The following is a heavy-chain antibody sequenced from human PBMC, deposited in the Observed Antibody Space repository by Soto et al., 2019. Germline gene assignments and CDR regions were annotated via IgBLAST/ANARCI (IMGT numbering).Heavy chain of an antibody. J-gene: IGHJ6*02. V-gene: IGHV3-21*02. D-gene: IGHD3-3*01. CDR3: VRDDRIFGASPRMDV. CDR1: GFPFSSYT. Sequence: EVQLVASGGGLVKPGGSLSRSCSASGFPFSSYTMYWDRQAPGKALQWASAITTSSSRNVFYADSVKGGFTISRDNANNTLYLLMNHVRVEDTAVYYCVRDDRIFGASPRMDVWGQGTTVTVSS. CDR2: ITTSSSRNV.